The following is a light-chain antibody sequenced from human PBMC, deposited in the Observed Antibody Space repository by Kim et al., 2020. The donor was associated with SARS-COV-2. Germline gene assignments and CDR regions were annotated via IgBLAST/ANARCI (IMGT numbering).Light chain of an antibody. Sequence: ALGQTGRITCQGDSLRRYYASWYQQKPGHAPILVIYGKEDRPPGIPDRFSGSRSGNTASLTITGSQAEDEADYYCNSRDSSGNHLVFGGGTQLTVL. CDR1: SLRRYY. J-gene: IGLJ3*02. CDR3: NSRDSSGNHLV. CDR2: GKE. V-gene: IGLV3-19*01.